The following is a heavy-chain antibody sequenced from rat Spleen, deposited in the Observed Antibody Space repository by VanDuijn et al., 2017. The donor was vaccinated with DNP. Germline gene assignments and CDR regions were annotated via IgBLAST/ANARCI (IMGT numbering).Heavy chain of an antibody. CDR1: GFTFSDYY. Sequence: EVQLVESDGGLVQPGRSLKLSCAASGFTFSDYYMAWVRQAPTKGLEWVASISPSGGSTYYPDSVKGRFTISRDNAKSTQYLQMDSLRSEDTATYYCATDPSSSSAYWGQGTLVTVSS. CDR2: ISPSGGST. J-gene: IGHJ3*01. V-gene: IGHV5-27*01. D-gene: IGHD1-7*01. CDR3: ATDPSSSSAY.